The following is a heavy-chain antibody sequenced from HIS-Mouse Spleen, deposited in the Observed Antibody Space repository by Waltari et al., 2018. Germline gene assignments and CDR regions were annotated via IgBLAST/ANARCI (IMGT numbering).Heavy chain of an antibody. CDR3: AKGGGYCSGGSYYYFDY. J-gene: IGHJ4*02. D-gene: IGHD2-15*01. Sequence: YDGSNKYYADSVKGRFTISRDNSKNTLYLQMNSLRAEDTAVYYCAKGGGYCSGGSYYYFDYWGQGTLVTVSS. V-gene: IGHV3-33*06. CDR2: YDGSNK.